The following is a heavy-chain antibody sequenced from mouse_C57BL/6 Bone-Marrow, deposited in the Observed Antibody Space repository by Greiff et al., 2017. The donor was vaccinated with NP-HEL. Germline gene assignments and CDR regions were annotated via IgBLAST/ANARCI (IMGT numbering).Heavy chain of an antibody. CDR1: GFTFSDYG. CDR2: ISSGSSTI. Sequence: DVQLVESGGGLVKPGGSLKLSCAASGFTFSDYGMHWVRQAPEKGLEWVAYISSGSSTIYYADTVKGRFTISRDNAKNTLFLQMTSLRSEDTAMYYCARGDYYGSSLYAMDYWGQGTSVTVSS. D-gene: IGHD1-1*01. J-gene: IGHJ4*01. V-gene: IGHV5-17*01. CDR3: ARGDYYGSSLYAMDY.